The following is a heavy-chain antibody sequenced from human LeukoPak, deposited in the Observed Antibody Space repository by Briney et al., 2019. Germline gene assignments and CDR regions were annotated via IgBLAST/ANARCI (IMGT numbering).Heavy chain of an antibody. CDR3: ARHSTTVSRFDY. D-gene: IGHD1-1*01. J-gene: IGHJ4*02. CDR2: IYTSGST. Sequence: SETLSLTCTDSGGSISSYYWSWIRQPPGKGLEWIGYIYTSGSTNYNPSLKSRVTISVDTSKNQFSLRLSSVTAADTAVYYCARHSTTVSRFDYWGQGTLVTVSS. V-gene: IGHV4-4*09. CDR1: GGSISSYY.